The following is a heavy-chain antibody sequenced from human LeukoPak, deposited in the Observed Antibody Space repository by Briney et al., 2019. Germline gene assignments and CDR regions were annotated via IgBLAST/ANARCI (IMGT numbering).Heavy chain of an antibody. Sequence: GGSLRLSCAASGFTFSSYGMHWVRQAPGKGLEWVGFIHYDGSDKYYADSVKGRFIISRDNSKNTLYLKMNSLRTEDTAIYYCAKILPPSAEAETGGWGQGTLVTVSS. CDR1: GFTFSSYG. CDR3: AKILPPSAEAETGG. CDR2: IHYDGSDK. V-gene: IGHV3-30*02. J-gene: IGHJ4*01. D-gene: IGHD6-13*01.